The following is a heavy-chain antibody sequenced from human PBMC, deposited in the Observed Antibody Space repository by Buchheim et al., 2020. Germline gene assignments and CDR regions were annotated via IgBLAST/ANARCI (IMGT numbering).Heavy chain of an antibody. Sequence: EVQLLESGGGLVQPGGSLRLACAASGFTFSTYPMNWVRQAPGKGLEWVSGIDGGGDHHYADSVKGRFTISRDNFANTVFLQMNSLRAEDTAIYYCAIVSWELLNCWGQGTL. V-gene: IGHV3-23*01. J-gene: IGHJ4*02. D-gene: IGHD4-23*01. CDR1: GFTFSTYP. CDR2: IDGGGDH. CDR3: AIVSWELLNC.